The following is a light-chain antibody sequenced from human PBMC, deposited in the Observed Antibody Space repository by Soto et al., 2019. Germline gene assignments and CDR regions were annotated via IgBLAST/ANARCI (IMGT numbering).Light chain of an antibody. CDR3: SSYTISSTQV. CDR2: DVS. CDR1: SSDVGAYNY. V-gene: IGLV2-14*03. Sequence: QSALTQPASVSGSPGQSITISCTGTSSDVGAYNYVSWYQHHPGKAPRLMIYDVSNRPSGVSNRFSGSKSGNTASLTISGLQAEDEADYYCSSYTISSTQVFGGGTQMTVL. J-gene: IGLJ2*01.